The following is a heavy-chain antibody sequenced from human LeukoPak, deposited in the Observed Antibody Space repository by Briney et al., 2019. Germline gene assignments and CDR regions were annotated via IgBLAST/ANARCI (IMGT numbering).Heavy chain of an antibody. D-gene: IGHD1-1*01. V-gene: IGHV4-39*01. CDR2: IYYVGTT. J-gene: IGHJ4*02. CDR1: GGSISSTSYS. Sequence: PSETLSLTCSVSGGSISSTSYSWGWIRQPPGKGLKWIGTIYYVGTTYYDPSLTSRVTISVDTSKNELSLKLRSVTAADTALYYCAKLEPFSWPLKIDSWGQGTLVTVSS. CDR3: AKLEPFSWPLKIDS.